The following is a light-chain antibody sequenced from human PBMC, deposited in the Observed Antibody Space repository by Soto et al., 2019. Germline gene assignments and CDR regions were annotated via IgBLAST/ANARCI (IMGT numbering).Light chain of an antibody. CDR2: EVR. V-gene: IGLV2-14*01. Sequence: QSVLTQPASVSGSPGRSITISCTGTSSDVGGYNYVSWYQQHPGKAPKLMIYEVRNRPSGVSNRFSGSKSGTTASLTISGLQAEDEADYYCSSYTDTGTHVVFGGGTKLTVL. J-gene: IGLJ2*01. CDR3: SSYTDTGTHVV. CDR1: SSDVGGYNY.